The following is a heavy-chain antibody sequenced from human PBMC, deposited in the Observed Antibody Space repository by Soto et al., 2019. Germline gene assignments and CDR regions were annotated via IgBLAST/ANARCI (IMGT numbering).Heavy chain of an antibody. J-gene: IGHJ4*02. D-gene: IGHD5-12*01. Sequence: RLYCTASRFAFSKYVINWVRKATGKGLEWVALISYDGSNIKFRDSVKDRFTISRDNPKNTEVLQANSLTSEYTAVYYCVREVKTVIRSEASSGHLDSSGQGTHVTVSA. CDR3: VREVKTVIRSEASSGHLDS. CDR2: ISYDGSNI. V-gene: IGHV3-30*03. CDR1: RFAFSKYV.